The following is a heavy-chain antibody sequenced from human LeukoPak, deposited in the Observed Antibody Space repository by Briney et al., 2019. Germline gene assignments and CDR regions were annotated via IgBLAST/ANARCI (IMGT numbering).Heavy chain of an antibody. J-gene: IGHJ4*02. D-gene: IGHD2-15*01. CDR1: GFSLRNYW. CDR3: ARDGGLHTNFDY. V-gene: IGHV3-7*01. CDR2: TKPDGSAE. Sequence: KPGGSLRLSCAASGFSLRNYWMGWVRQAPGKGLEWEANTKPDGSAEYYADSVRGRFTASRDNANNLLYLQMNRLRAEDTAVYYCARDGGLHTNFDYWGQGTLLTVSS.